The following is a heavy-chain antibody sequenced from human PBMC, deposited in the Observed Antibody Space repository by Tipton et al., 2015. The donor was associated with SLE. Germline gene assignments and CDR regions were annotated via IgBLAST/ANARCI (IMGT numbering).Heavy chain of an antibody. CDR1: GFTFSSYI. CDR2: ISSSDRYGTTYI. Sequence: SLRLSCAASGFTFSSYIMNWVRQAPGEGLEWVSSISSSDRYGTTYIYYADSVKGRFTISRDNAKSSLYLQMNSLRAEDTALYYCARTGMECLFDPYFDYWGQGTLVTVSS. D-gene: IGHD3-3*01. V-gene: IGHV3-21*04. J-gene: IGHJ4*02. CDR3: ARTGMECLFDPYFDY.